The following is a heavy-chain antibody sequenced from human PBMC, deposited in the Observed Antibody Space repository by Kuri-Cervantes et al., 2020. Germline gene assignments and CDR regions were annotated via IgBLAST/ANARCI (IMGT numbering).Heavy chain of an antibody. Sequence: SETLSLTCTVSGGSVSSDNYYWSWIRQSPGKGLEWIGYIFYSGSTYYNPSLKSRVTISVDTSKNQFSLKLSSVTAADTAVYYCARWGLTVTTGGADYWGQGTLVTVSS. CDR2: IFYSGST. CDR1: GGSVSSDNYY. V-gene: IGHV4-61*01. J-gene: IGHJ4*02. CDR3: ARWGLTVTTGGADY. D-gene: IGHD4-17*01.